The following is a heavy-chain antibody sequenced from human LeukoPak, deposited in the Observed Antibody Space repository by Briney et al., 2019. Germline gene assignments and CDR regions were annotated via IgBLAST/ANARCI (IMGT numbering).Heavy chain of an antibody. CDR3: ARDIVGATNEPDY. CDR2: ISRSGSII. V-gene: IGHV3-11*04. Sequence: GGSLRLSCAASGFTFSDYYMSWIRQAPGKGLEWVSHISRSGSIIYNADSVKGRFTISRDNAKNSLYLQMNSLRDEDTAVYYCARDIVGATNEPDYWGQGTLVTVSS. D-gene: IGHD1-26*01. CDR1: GFTFSDYY. J-gene: IGHJ4*02.